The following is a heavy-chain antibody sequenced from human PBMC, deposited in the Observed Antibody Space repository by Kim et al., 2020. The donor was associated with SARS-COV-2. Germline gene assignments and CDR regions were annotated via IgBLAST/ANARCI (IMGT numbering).Heavy chain of an antibody. Sequence: SETLSLTCTVSGGSISSYYWSWIRQPPGKGLEWIGYIYYSGSTNYNPSLKSRVTISVDTSKNQFSLKLSSVTAADTAVYYCARESIYYDILTGYSSHRYFDYWGQGTLVTVSS. CDR1: GGSISSYY. J-gene: IGHJ4*02. CDR3: ARESIYYDILTGYSSHRYFDY. CDR2: IYYSGST. D-gene: IGHD3-9*01. V-gene: IGHV4-59*01.